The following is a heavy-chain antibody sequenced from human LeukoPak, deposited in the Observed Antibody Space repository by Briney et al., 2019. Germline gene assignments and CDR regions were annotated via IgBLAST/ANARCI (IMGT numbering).Heavy chain of an antibody. CDR1: GFTFSSYS. V-gene: IGHV3-21*01. D-gene: IGHD3-22*01. CDR3: ARKLYYYDSSGPSVD. J-gene: IGHJ4*02. Sequence: GGSLRLSCAASGFTFSSYSMNWVRQAPGKGLERVSSISSSSSYIYYADSVKGRFTISRDNAKNSLYLQMNSLRAEDTAVYYCARKLYYYDSSGPSVDWGQGTLVTVSS. CDR2: ISSSSSYI.